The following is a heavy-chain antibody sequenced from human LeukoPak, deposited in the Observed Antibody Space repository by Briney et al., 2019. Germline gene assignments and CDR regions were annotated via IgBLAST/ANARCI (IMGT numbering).Heavy chain of an antibody. CDR2: ISSSSSYI. D-gene: IGHD5-18*01. Sequence: KPGGSLRLSCAASGFTFSSYSMNWVRQAPGKGLEWVSSISSSSSYIYYADSVKGRFTISRDNAKNSLYLQMNSLRAEDTAVYYCARDTAMVWGALDYWGQGTLVTVSS. V-gene: IGHV3-21*01. CDR3: ARDTAMVWGALDY. J-gene: IGHJ4*02. CDR1: GFTFSSYS.